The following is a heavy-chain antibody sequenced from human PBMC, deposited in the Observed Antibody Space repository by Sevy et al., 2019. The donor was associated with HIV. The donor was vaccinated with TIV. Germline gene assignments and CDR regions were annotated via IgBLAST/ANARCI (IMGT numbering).Heavy chain of an antibody. D-gene: IGHD2-8*01. CDR3: STDPIIVLLVTDGMDV. V-gene: IGHV3-15*01. Sequence: GGSLRLSCTASGFTFTYAWMSWVRQAPGKGLEWVGRIKARANGGTADYAAPVKGRFTISRDDSKNTLYLQMNSLKIEDTAVYYCSTDPIIVLLVTDGMDVWGQGTTVTVSS. CDR2: IKARANGGTA. CDR1: GFTFTYAW. J-gene: IGHJ6*02.